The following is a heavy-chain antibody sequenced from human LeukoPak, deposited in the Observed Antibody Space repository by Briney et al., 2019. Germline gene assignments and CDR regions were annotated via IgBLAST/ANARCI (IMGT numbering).Heavy chain of an antibody. J-gene: IGHJ3*02. V-gene: IGHV3-30*03. D-gene: IGHD3-22*01. CDR1: EFSFGSYG. CDR3: AREKLRYYDSSGYYGSAFDI. CDR2: ISYDGVTK. Sequence: TGGSLRLSCAASEFSFGSYGMHWVRQAPGKGLEWVAVISYDGVTKYYTDSVKGRFTISRDNSKNTLYLQMNSLRAEDTAVYYCAREKLRYYDSSGYYGSAFDIWGQGTMVTVSS.